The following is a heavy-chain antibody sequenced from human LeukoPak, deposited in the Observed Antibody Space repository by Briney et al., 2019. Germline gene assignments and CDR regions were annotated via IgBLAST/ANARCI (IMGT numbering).Heavy chain of an antibody. V-gene: IGHV3-33*01. Sequence: GGSLRLSCAASGFTFSSYGVHWVRQAPGKGLEWVAVIWYDGSNKYYADSMKGRFTISRDNSKNTLYLQMNSLRAEDTAVYYCAADSSGYNWFDPWGQGTLVTVSS. J-gene: IGHJ5*02. D-gene: IGHD3-22*01. CDR2: IWYDGSNK. CDR3: AADSSGYNWFDP. CDR1: GFTFSSYG.